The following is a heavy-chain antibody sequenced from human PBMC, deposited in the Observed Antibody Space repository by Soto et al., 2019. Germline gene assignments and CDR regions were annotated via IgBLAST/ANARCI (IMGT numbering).Heavy chain of an antibody. D-gene: IGHD5-12*01. Sequence: PSETLSLTCTVSGGSISSGIYYWNWIRQHPGKGLEWIGYIYDSENTYYNPSLKSRVTISLDTSKNQFSLKLSSVTAADTAVYYCARDGYNREIGQWGQGTLVTVSS. CDR2: IYDSENT. CDR3: ARDGYNREIGQ. V-gene: IGHV4-31*03. J-gene: IGHJ4*02. CDR1: GGSISSGIYY.